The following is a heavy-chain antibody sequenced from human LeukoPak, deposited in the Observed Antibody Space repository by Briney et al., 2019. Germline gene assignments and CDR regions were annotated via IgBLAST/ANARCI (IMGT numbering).Heavy chain of an antibody. J-gene: IGHJ4*02. V-gene: IGHV4-59*08. CDR3: VRHSRVVAFDY. Sequence: SETLSLTCTVSGVSISNHYSSWIRQPPGKGLEWIGYIYYTRNTNYNPSLKSRVTISEDTSKNQVSLELSSVTAADTAVYYCVRHSRVVAFDYWGQGNLATVSS. CDR1: GVSISNHY. D-gene: IGHD2-15*01. CDR2: IYYTRNT.